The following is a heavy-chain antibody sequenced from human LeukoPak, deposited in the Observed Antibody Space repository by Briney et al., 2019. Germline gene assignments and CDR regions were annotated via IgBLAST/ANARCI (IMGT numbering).Heavy chain of an antibody. CDR2: IYHSGST. V-gene: IGHV4-38-2*02. D-gene: IGHD6-13*01. CDR1: GYSISSGYY. J-gene: IGHJ4*02. Sequence: SETLSLTCTVSGYSISSGYYWGWIRQPPGKGLEWIGSIYHSGSTYYNPPLKSRVTISVDTSKNQFSLKLSSVTAADTAVYYCARDRDPGIAAGDYWGQGTLVTVSS. CDR3: ARDRDPGIAAGDY.